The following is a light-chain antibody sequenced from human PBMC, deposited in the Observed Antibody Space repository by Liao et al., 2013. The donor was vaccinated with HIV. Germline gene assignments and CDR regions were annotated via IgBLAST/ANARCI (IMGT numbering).Light chain of an antibody. CDR1: NIGSKS. CDR3: QAWDTTSYVV. Sequence: SYELTQPPSVSVAPGKTARITCGGDNIGSKSVQWYQQKPGQAPVMVVYYDRARPSGIPERFSGSNFGNTATLTISGTQAVDEADYYCQAWDTTSYVVFGGGTKLTVL. V-gene: IGLV3-21*01. CDR2: YDR. J-gene: IGLJ2*01.